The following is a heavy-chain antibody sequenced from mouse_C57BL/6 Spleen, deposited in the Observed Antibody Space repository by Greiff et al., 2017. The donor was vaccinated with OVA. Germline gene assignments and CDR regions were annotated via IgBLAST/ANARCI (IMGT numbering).Heavy chain of an antibody. CDR2: INPSNGGT. D-gene: IGHD1-1*01. J-gene: IGHJ1*03. CDR1: GYTFTSYW. V-gene: IGHV1-53*01. CDR3: ARGGYGSRCGCYFDV. Sequence: QVQLQQPGTDLVKPGASVKLSCKASGYTFTSYWMHWVKQRPGQGLEWIGNINPSNGGTNYNEKFKSKATLTVDKSYSTAYMQLSSLTSGDSAVYYCARGGYGSRCGCYFDVWGTGTTVTVSA.